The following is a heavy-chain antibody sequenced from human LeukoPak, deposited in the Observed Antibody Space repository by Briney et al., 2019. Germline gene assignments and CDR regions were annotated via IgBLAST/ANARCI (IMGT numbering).Heavy chain of an antibody. J-gene: IGHJ4*02. CDR1: GGTFSSYA. D-gene: IGHD3-10*01. V-gene: IGHV1-69*01. CDR3: ARYNGGFGELGFAY. CDR2: IIPIFGTA. Sequence: SVKVSCKASGGTFSSYAISWVRQAPGQGLEWMGGIIPIFGTANYAQKFQGRVTITADESTSTAYMELSSLRSENTAVYYCARYNGGFGELGFAYWGQGTLVTVSS.